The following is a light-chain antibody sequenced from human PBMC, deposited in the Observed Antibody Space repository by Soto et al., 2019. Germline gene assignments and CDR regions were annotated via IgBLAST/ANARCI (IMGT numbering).Light chain of an antibody. CDR2: DVT. V-gene: IGLV2-14*03. J-gene: IGLJ3*02. CDR3: SSYTTIRTVV. Sequence: QSALTQPASVSASPGQSITISCTGTSSDIGRYNLVSWYQQHPDMAPKLLIFDVTHRPSGVSDRFSASKSANTASLTISGLQPEDEADYFCSSYTTIRTVVFGGGTKVTVL. CDR1: SSDIGRYNL.